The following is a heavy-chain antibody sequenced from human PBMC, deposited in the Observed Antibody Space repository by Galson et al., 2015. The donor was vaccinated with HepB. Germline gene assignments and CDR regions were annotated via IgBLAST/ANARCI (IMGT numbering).Heavy chain of an antibody. V-gene: IGHV2-5*01. Sequence: PALVKPTQTLTLTCTFSGFSLSASGVGVGWIRQPPGKALEWLALVYWNDDKHYSPSLKNRLTITKDTSKDQVVLTMTNMDPVDTATYYCARRDYFHYWGQGTLVTVSS. CDR1: GFSLSASGVG. CDR3: ARRDYFHY. J-gene: IGHJ4*02. CDR2: VYWNDDK.